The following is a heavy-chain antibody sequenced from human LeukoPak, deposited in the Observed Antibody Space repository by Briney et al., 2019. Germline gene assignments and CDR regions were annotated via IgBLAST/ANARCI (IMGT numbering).Heavy chain of an antibody. CDR1: GGSISSSNYY. D-gene: IGHD2-15*01. CDR2: IFYSGTT. V-gene: IGHV4-39*07. J-gene: IGHJ3*02. CDR3: ARAYCSGGSCGYPAPQNAFDI. Sequence: SETLSLTCTVSGGSISSSNYYWGWIRQPPGKGLEWIGSIFYSGTTYYNPSLKSRVTIAVDTSKNQFSLKLSSVTAADTAVYYCARAYCSGGSCGYPAPQNAFDIWGQGTMVTVSS.